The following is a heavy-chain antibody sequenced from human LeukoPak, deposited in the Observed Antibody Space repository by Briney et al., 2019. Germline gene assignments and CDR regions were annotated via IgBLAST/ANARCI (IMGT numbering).Heavy chain of an antibody. CDR1: GFTVSSNY. Sequence: GGSLRLSCAASGFTVSSNYMSWVRQAPGKGLEWVSVIYSGGGTYYADSVKGRFTISRDNSKNTLYLQMKSLRAEDTAVYYCARDKVGWSRRRVGATSTYYYYYYMDVWGKGTTVTISS. V-gene: IGHV3-53*01. D-gene: IGHD1-26*01. CDR2: IYSGGGT. CDR3: ARDKVGWSRRRVGATSTYYYYYYMDV. J-gene: IGHJ6*03.